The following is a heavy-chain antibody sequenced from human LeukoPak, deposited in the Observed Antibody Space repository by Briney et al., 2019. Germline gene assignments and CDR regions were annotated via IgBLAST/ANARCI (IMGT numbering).Heavy chain of an antibody. J-gene: IGHJ4*02. D-gene: IGHD4-17*01. CDR3: ARIGPSVTTPPPFDY. CDR2: IYYSGST. CDR1: GGSISSGDYY. V-gene: IGHV4-30-4*08. Sequence: PSQTLSLTCTVSGGSISSGDYYWSWIRQPPGKGLEWIGYIYYSGSTYYNPSLKSRVTISVDTSKNQFSLKLSSVTAADTAVYYCARIGPSVTTPPPFDYWGQGTLVTVSS.